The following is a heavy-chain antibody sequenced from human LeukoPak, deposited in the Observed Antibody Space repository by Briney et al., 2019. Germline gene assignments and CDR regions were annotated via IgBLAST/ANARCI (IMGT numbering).Heavy chain of an antibody. Sequence: PGGSLRLSCAASGLTFSSYSMNWVRQAPGKGLEWVSSISDRSNYIYYADSVKGRFTISRDNAKNSLYLQLNSLRAEDTAVYYCARAYSHLFDYWGQGTLVTISS. D-gene: IGHD5-18*01. J-gene: IGHJ4*02. V-gene: IGHV3-21*01. CDR3: ARAYSHLFDY. CDR2: ISDRSNYI. CDR1: GLTFSSYS.